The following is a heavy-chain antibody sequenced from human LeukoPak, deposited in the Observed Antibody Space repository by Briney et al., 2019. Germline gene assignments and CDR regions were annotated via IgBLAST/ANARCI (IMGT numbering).Heavy chain of an antibody. CDR1: GFTFSSYW. J-gene: IGHJ4*02. D-gene: IGHD1-14*01. Sequence: GGSLRLSCAASGFTFSSYWMSWVRQAPGKGLEWVANIKQDGSEKYYVDSAKGRFTISRDNAKNSLYLQMNSLRAEDTAVYYCARDRISPYRGYYFDYWGQGILVTVSS. CDR3: ARDRISPYRGYYFDY. V-gene: IGHV3-7*01. CDR2: IKQDGSEK.